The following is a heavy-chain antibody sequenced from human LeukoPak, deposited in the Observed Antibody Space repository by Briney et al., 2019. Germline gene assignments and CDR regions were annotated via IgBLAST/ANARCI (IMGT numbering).Heavy chain of an antibody. J-gene: IGHJ5*02. CDR2: IYHSGST. Sequence: PSETLSLTCAVSGGSISSSNWWNWVRQPPGKGLEWIGEIYHSGSTNYNPSLKSRVTISVDTSKNQFSLKLSSVTAADTAVYYCARRRLWNLSTMVRGKGNWFDPWGQGTLVTVSS. V-gene: IGHV4-4*02. CDR3: ARRRLWNLSTMVRGKGNWFDP. D-gene: IGHD3-10*01. CDR1: GGSISSSNW.